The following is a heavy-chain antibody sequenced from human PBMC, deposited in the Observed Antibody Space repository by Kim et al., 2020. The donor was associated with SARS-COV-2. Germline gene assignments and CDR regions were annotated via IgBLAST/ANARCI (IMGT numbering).Heavy chain of an antibody. Sequence: GGSLRLSCAASGFTFSSYSMNWVRQAPGKGLEWVSYISSSSSTIYYADSVKGRFTISRDNAKNSLYLQMNSLRDEDTAVYYCARDPPRYYDSSGSHDYWGQGTLVTVSS. CDR3: ARDPPRYYDSSGSHDY. D-gene: IGHD3-22*01. CDR1: GFTFSSYS. V-gene: IGHV3-48*02. J-gene: IGHJ4*02. CDR2: ISSSSSTI.